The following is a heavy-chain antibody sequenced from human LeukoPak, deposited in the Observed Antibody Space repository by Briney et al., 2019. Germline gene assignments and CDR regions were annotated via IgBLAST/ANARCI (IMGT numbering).Heavy chain of an antibody. CDR1: GGTFSSYA. V-gene: IGHV1-69*13. CDR2: IIPIFGTA. D-gene: IGHD2-15*01. Sequence: SVKVSCKASGGTFSSYAISWVRQAPGQGLEWMGGIIPIFGTANYAQKFQGRATITADESTSTAYMELSSLRSEDTAVYYCASGDLGYCSGGSCYGVFDYWGQGTLVTVSS. CDR3: ASGDLGYCSGGSCYGVFDY. J-gene: IGHJ4*02.